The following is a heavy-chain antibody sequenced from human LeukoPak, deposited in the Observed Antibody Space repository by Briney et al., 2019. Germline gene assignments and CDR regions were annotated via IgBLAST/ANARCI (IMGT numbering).Heavy chain of an antibody. V-gene: IGHV3-30*02. CDR2: IRYDGSNK. Sequence: PGGSLRLSCAASGFTFSSYGMHWVRPAPGKGLEWVAFIRYDGSNKYYADSVKGRFTISRDNSKNTLYLQMNSLRAEDTAVYYCAKPLRRGSYFVSQDAFDIWGQGTMVTVSS. D-gene: IGHD1-26*01. CDR1: GFTFSSYG. J-gene: IGHJ3*02. CDR3: AKPLRRGSYFVSQDAFDI.